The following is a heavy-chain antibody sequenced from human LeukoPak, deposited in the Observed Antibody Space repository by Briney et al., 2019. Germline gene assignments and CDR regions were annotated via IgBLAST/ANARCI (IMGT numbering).Heavy chain of an antibody. CDR2: IYYGGST. CDR3: ARVHPGYSSTFDAFDI. Sequence: PSETLSLTCTVSGGSISSYYWSWIRQPPGKGLEWIGYIYYGGSTNYNPSLKSRVTISVDTSKNQFSLKLSSVTAADTAVYYCARVHPGYSSTFDAFDIWGQGTMVTVSS. J-gene: IGHJ3*02. CDR1: GGSISSYY. D-gene: IGHD6-13*01. V-gene: IGHV4-59*01.